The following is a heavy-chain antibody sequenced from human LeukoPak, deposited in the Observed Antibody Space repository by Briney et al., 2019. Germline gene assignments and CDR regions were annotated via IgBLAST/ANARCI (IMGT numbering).Heavy chain of an antibody. CDR1: GFTFSSYA. V-gene: IGHV3-23*01. CDR2: ISGSGGST. Sequence: GRSLRLSCAASGFTFSSYAMSWVRQSPGKGLGWVSAISGSGGSTYYADSVKGRFTTSRDNSKNTLYLQMNSLRAEDTAVYYCAKDRVGCGGDCHRDVQNYYYGMDVWGQGTTVTVSS. CDR3: AKDRVGCGGDCHRDVQNYYYGMDV. D-gene: IGHD2-21*02. J-gene: IGHJ6*02.